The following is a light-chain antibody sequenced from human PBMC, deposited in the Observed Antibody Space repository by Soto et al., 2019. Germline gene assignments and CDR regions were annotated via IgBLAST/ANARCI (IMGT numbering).Light chain of an antibody. CDR2: AAS. V-gene: IGKV1-39*01. CDR3: QPSYSSPYT. J-gene: IGKJ2*01. Sequence: DIQMSQSPSSLSASVGDRVTITCRASQSISSYLNWYQQKPGKAPKLLIYAASSLQSGVTSTLSGSGSGTDFTLAISSLQPEDFATYYCQPSYSSPYTFGQGNNLEIK. CDR1: QSISSY.